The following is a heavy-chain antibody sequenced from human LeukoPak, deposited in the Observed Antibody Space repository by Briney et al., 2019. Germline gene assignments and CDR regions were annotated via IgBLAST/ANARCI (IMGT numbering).Heavy chain of an antibody. J-gene: IGHJ4*02. CDR2: ISAYNGNT. V-gene: IGHV1-18*01. CDR3: ARGHRTAAYDSSGSDY. CDR1: GYTFTSYG. Sequence: ASVKVFCKASGYTFTSYGISWVRQAPGQGLEWMGWISAYNGNTKYAQKLQGRVTMTTDTSTSTAYMELRRLRADDTAGFYCARGHRTAAYDSSGSDYWGQGTLVTVS. D-gene: IGHD3-22*01.